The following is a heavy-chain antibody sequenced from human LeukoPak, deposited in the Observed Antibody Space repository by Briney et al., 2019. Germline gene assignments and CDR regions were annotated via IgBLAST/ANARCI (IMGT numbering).Heavy chain of an antibody. V-gene: IGHV3-7*03. CDR3: ARIQYGPPGWFDP. CDR1: GFTFSSYW. CDR2: IKQDGSEK. D-gene: IGHD4-17*01. Sequence: GGSLRLSCAASGFTFSSYWMSWVRQAPGKGLEWVANIKQDGSEKYYVDSVKGRFTISRDNAKNSLYLQMNSLRAEDTAVYCCARIQYGPPGWFDPWGQGTLVTVSS. J-gene: IGHJ5*02.